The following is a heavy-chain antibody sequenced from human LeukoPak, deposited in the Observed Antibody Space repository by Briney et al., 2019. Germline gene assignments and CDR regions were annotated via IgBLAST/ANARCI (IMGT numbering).Heavy chain of an antibody. Sequence: SETLSLTCTVSGGSISSYYWSWIRQPPGKGLEWIGYIYYSGSTNYNPSLKSRVTISVDTSKNQFFLKLSSVTAADTAVYYCARAPLIYDFWSGYTQNPPDAFDIWGQGTMVTVSS. V-gene: IGHV4-59*01. CDR2: IYYSGST. CDR1: GGSISSYY. CDR3: ARAPLIYDFWSGYTQNPPDAFDI. D-gene: IGHD3-3*01. J-gene: IGHJ3*02.